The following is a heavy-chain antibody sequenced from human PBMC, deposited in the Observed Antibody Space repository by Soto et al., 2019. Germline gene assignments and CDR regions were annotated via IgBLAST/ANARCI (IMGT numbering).Heavy chain of an antibody. CDR2: ISAYNGNT. Sequence: ASVKVSCKASGYTFTSYGISWVRQAPGQGLEWMGWISAYNGNTNYAQKLQGRVTMTTDTSTSTAYMELRSLRSDDTAVYYCARAQIWSGYYNWFDPWGQGPLVTVSS. J-gene: IGHJ5*02. V-gene: IGHV1-18*01. CDR1: GYTFTSYG. CDR3: ARAQIWSGYYNWFDP. D-gene: IGHD3-3*01.